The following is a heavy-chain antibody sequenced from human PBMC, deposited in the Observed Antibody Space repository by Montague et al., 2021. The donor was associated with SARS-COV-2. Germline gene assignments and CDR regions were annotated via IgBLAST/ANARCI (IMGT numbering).Heavy chain of an antibody. CDR3: ARGFRSGVPAVLCVAFYYYFDMDV. D-gene: IGHD2-2*01. V-gene: IGHV4-34*01. J-gene: IGHJ6*02. Sequence: SETLSLTCAVYGGSFSGYYWSWIRQPPGKGLEWIGEINHSGSTNYNPSLKSRVTISVDTSKNQFSLKLSSVTAADTAVYFCARGFRSGVPAVLCVAFYYYFDMDVWGQGTTVTVSS. CDR2: INHSGST. CDR1: GGSFSGYY.